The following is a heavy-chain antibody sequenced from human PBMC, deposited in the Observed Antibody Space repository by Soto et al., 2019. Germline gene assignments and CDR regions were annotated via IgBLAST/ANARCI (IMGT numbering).Heavy chain of an antibody. Sequence: QVQLVESGGGVVQPGRSLRLSCAASGFTFSNYGMHWVRQAPGKGLEWVAVISYDGSNKYYADSVKGQFTISRDNSKNTLYLQMNSLRVEDTAVYYCAKEAGSGWSLGGDDWGQGSLVTVSS. J-gene: IGHJ4*02. V-gene: IGHV3-30*18. D-gene: IGHD6-19*01. CDR2: ISYDGSNK. CDR1: GFTFSNYG. CDR3: AKEAGSGWSLGGDD.